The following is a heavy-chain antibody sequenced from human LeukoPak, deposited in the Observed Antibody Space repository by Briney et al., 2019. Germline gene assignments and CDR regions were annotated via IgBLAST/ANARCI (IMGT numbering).Heavy chain of an antibody. J-gene: IGHJ3*02. V-gene: IGHV4-4*02. CDR3: ARWDYGDLPVAFDI. CDR2: IYHSGST. Sequence: SETLSLTCAVSGGSISSSNWWSWVRQPPGKGLEWIGEIYHSGSTNYNPSLKSRVTISVDKSKNQFSLKLSSVTPEDTAVYYCARWDYGDLPVAFDIWGQGTMVTVSS. D-gene: IGHD4-17*01. CDR1: GGSISSSNW.